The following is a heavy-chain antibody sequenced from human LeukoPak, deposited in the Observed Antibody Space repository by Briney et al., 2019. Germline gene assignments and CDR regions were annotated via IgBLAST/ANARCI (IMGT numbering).Heavy chain of an antibody. V-gene: IGHV3-23*01. J-gene: IGHJ3*02. CDR1: GFTFSSYA. Sequence: GGSLRLSCAASGFTFSSYAMSWVRQAPGKGLEWVSAISGSGGSTYYADSVKGRFTISRDNSKNTLYLQMNSLRAEDTAVYYCAKDFSQRHYGSGSYMFDIWGQGTMVTVSS. CDR2: ISGSGGST. CDR3: AKDFSQRHYGSGSYMFDI. D-gene: IGHD3-10*01.